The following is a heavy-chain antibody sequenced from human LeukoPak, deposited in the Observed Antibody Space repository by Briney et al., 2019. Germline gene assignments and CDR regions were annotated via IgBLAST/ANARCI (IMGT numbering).Heavy chain of an antibody. CDR1: GGTFSSYA. CDR3: ASPYYYDSSGYFWYAFDI. CDR2: IIPILGIA. D-gene: IGHD3-22*01. J-gene: IGHJ3*02. V-gene: IGHV1-69*04. Sequence: SVKVSCKASGGTFSSYAISWVRQAPGQGLEWMGRIIPILGIANYAQKFQGRVTITADKSTSTAYMELSSLRSEDTAVYYCASPYYYDSSGYFWYAFDIWGQGTMVTVSS.